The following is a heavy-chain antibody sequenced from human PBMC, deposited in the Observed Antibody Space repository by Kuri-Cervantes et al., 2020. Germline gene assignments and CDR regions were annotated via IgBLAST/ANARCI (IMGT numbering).Heavy chain of an antibody. Sequence: SETLSLTCTVSGGSISSYYWSWIRQPAGKGLEWIGRIYTSGSTNYNPSLKSRVTISVDTSKNQFSLKLSSVTAADTAVYYCARRPYYDFWSGYSYWYFDLWGRGTLVTVSS. CDR2: IYTSGST. J-gene: IGHJ2*01. CDR3: ARRPYYDFWSGYSYWYFDL. CDR1: GGSISSYY. D-gene: IGHD3-3*01. V-gene: IGHV4-4*07.